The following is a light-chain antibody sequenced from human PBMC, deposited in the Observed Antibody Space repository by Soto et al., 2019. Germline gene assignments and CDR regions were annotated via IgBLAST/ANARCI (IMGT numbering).Light chain of an antibody. CDR1: SSDVGGYNY. V-gene: IGLV2-14*01. CDR3: SSYTSSSTGV. J-gene: IGLJ1*01. CDR2: EVS. Sequence: ALTQPASVSGPPGQSITISCTGTSSDVGGYNYVSWYQQHPGKAPKLMIYEVSNRPSGVSNRFSGSKSGNTASLTISGLQAEDEADYYCSSYTSSSTGVFGTGTKVTVL.